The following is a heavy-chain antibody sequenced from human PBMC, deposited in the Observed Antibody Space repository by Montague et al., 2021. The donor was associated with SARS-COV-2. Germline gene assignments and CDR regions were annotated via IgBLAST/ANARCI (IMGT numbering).Heavy chain of an antibody. V-gene: IGHV4-39*01. CDR2: IYYSGST. CDR3: ARLNFHITIFGVVSSRVSDY. D-gene: IGHD3-3*01. Sequence: SETLSLTCTVSGGSISSSSNYWGWIRQPPGKGLEWIGNIYYSGSTYYNPSLKSRVTISVDTSKNQFSLKLSSVTAADTAVYYCARLNFHITIFGVVSSRVSDYWGQGTLVTVSS. CDR1: GGSISSSSNY. J-gene: IGHJ4*02.